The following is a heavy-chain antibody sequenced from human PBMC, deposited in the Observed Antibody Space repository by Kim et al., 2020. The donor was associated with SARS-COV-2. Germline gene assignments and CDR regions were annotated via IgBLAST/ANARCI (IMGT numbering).Heavy chain of an antibody. CDR3: AKVRWRQWLGYYFDY. Sequence: DSVKGRFTISRDNSKNTLYRQMNSLRAEDTAVYYCAKVRWRQWLGYYFDYWGQGTLVTVSS. D-gene: IGHD6-19*01. J-gene: IGHJ4*02. V-gene: IGHV3-30*02.